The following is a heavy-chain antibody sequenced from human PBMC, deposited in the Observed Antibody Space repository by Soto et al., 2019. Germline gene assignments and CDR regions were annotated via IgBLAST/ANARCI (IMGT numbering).Heavy chain of an antibody. CDR1: GDSVSSNSAG. CDR2: TYYKSKWNN. V-gene: IGHV6-1*01. D-gene: IGHD3-10*01. CDR3: TGITWFRGMDV. Sequence: SQTLSLTCVISGDSVSSNSAGWNWIRQSPSRGLEWLGRTYYKSKWNNDYALSVKSRITINPDTSKNQFSLHLYSVTPEDTAVYYCTGITWFRGMDVWGQGTPVTISS. J-gene: IGHJ6*02.